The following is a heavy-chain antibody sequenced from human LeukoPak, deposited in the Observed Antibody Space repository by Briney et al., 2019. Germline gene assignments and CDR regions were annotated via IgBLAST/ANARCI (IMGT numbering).Heavy chain of an antibody. CDR1: GSPLEDLF. D-gene: IGHD3-10*01. CDR2: FNYDISET. CDR3: ATSRNLFGELYNGVDV. J-gene: IGHJ6*02. V-gene: IGHV1-24*01. Sequence: GASVKASCRVSGSPLEDLFIHWVRQGPGKGLEWMGGFNYDISETIYAQTFQGRVTMTEDTATDTAFMEMNSLRSEDTAIYYCATSRNLFGELYNGVDVWGQGTTVTVSS.